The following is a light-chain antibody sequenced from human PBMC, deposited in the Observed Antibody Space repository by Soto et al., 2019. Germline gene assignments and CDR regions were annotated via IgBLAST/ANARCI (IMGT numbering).Light chain of an antibody. J-gene: IGKJ5*01. CDR1: ESVGSN. Sequence: EIVMAQSPATLSVSPGERATLSCRASESVGSNLAWYQQKPGQAPRLLIHGASKRATGIPARFSGSGSGTEFTLTISSLQSEDFAVYYCQQYNNWPRTFGQGTRLEIK. CDR2: GAS. V-gene: IGKV3-15*01. CDR3: QQYNNWPRT.